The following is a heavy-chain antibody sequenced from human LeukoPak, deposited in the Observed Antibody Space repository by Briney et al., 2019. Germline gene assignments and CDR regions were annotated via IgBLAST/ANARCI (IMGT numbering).Heavy chain of an antibody. D-gene: IGHD3-16*01. V-gene: IGHV3-23*01. CDR1: GFTFSAYA. J-gene: IGHJ4*02. CDR2: ISGSGDST. CDR3: AKVPRMAWGEN. Sequence: GGSLRLSCAASGFTFSAYAMSWVRQAPGKGLEWVSLISGSGDSTYYADSVKGRFTISRENSKNTLYLQMTSLRAEDTAVYYCAKVPRMAWGENWGQGTLVTVSS.